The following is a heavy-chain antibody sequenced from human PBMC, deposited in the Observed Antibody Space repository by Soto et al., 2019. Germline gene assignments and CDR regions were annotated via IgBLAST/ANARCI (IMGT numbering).Heavy chain of an antibody. CDR2: INHSGST. CDR1: GGSFRGYY. J-gene: IGHJ4*02. V-gene: IGHV4-34*01. D-gene: IGHD6-13*01. Sequence: PSETLSLTCAAYGGSFRGYYWSWIRQPPGKGLEWIGEINHSGSTNYNPSLKSRVTISVDTSKNQFSLKLSSVTAADTAVYYCAVRADLIAAAITTIDYWGQGTLVTVSS. CDR3: AVRADLIAAAITTIDY.